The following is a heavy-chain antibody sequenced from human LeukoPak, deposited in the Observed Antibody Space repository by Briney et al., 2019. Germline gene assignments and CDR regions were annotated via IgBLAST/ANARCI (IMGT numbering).Heavy chain of an antibody. CDR3: ARGQTDLLRNYFDY. V-gene: IGHV3-66*01. J-gene: IGHJ4*02. CDR2: IYAGGNT. Sequence: PGGSLRLSCAASGFTSSSYAMSWVRQAPGKGLEWLSIIYAGGNTYSADSVKGRFTISRDNSRNTVYLQMNNLRDDDTAVYYCARGQTDLLRNYFDYWGPGTPVTVSS. CDR1: GFTSSSYA.